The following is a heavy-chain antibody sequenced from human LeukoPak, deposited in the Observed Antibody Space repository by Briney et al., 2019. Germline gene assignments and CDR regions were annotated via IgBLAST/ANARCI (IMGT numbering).Heavy chain of an antibody. Sequence: AGGSLRLSCAASGFTFSSYGMHWVRQAPGKGLEWVAVISYDGSNKYYADSVKGRFTISRDNSKNTLYLQMNSLRAEDTAVYYCARDRAWGAPKSLYYYYGMDVWGQGTTVTVSS. CDR2: ISYDGSNK. CDR1: GFTFSSYG. D-gene: IGHD3-16*01. J-gene: IGHJ6*02. V-gene: IGHV3-30*19. CDR3: ARDRAWGAPKSLYYYYGMDV.